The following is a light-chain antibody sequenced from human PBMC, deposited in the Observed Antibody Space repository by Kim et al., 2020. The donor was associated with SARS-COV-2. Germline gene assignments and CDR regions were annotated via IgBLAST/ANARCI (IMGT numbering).Light chain of an antibody. V-gene: IGLV2-14*03. Sequence: QSALTQPASVSGSPGQSITISCTGTSSDVGLYDYVSWYQQHPGKAPRLLIYDVTKRPSGLPDRFSGSKSGNTASLTISGLQAEDEADYYYSSFTARTTFVFGGGTQLTVL. CDR1: SSDVGLYDY. CDR3: SSFTARTTFV. CDR2: DVT. J-gene: IGLJ3*02.